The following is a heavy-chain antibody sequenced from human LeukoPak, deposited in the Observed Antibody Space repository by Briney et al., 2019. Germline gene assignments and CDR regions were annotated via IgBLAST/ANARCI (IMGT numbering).Heavy chain of an antibody. CDR3: ARDRGYFVFDY. CDR1: GFTLSRFW. D-gene: IGHD3-10*01. Sequence: GGSLRLSCAASGFTLSRFWMTWFRQAPGGGLEWVANIKEDGSDKYYVDSVKGRFTVSRDNAKNSLYLQMNSLRDEDTAVYYCARDRGYFVFDYWGQGTLVTVSA. V-gene: IGHV3-7*01. CDR2: IKEDGSDK. J-gene: IGHJ4*02.